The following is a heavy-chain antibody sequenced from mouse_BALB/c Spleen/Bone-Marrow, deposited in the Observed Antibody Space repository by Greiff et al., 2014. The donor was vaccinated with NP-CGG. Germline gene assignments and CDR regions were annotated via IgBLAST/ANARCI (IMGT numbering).Heavy chain of an antibody. CDR1: GYSITSGYS. V-gene: IGHV3-1*02. D-gene: IGHD2-3*01. Sequence: EVQLQQSGPDLVKPSQSLSLTCTVTGYSITSGYSWHWIRQFPGNKLEWMGYIHYSGTTNYNPSLKSRISITRDTSKNQFFLQLNSVTSDDTATYYCVRQNDGYLYYAMDYWGQGTSVTVSS. CDR2: IHYSGTT. J-gene: IGHJ4*01. CDR3: VRQNDGYLYYAMDY.